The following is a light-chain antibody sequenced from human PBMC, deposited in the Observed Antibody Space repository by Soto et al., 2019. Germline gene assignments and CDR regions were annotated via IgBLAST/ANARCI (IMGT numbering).Light chain of an antibody. V-gene: IGKV3-15*01. CDR2: DAS. J-gene: IGKJ1*01. Sequence: EMVLTQSPGTLSLSPGERPTLSCSASQNVSSYVAWYQQKPGQAPRLLIYDASTRATGIPDRFSGSGSETEFTLTISSLQSEDYATYYCQQYNNWPPWTFGQGTKVDI. CDR1: QNVSSY. CDR3: QQYNNWPPWT.